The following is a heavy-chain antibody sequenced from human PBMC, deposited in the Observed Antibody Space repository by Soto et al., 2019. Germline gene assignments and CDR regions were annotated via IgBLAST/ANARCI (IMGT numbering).Heavy chain of an antibody. CDR1: GFTFSSYS. CDR2: ISSSSSYI. D-gene: IGHD5-12*01. Sequence: EVQLLESGGGLVQPGGSLRLSCAASGFTFSSYSMNWVRQAPGKGLEWVSSISSSSSYIYYADSVKGRFTISRDNAKNSLYLQMNSLRAEDTAVYYCARGGWLRGDFDYWGQGTLVTVSS. CDR3: ARGGWLRGDFDY. J-gene: IGHJ4*02. V-gene: IGHV3-21*02.